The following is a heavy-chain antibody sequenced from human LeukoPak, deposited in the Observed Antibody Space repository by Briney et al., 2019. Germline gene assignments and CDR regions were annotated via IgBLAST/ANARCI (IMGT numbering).Heavy chain of an antibody. Sequence: GGSLRLSCAASGFTPSSYWMHWVRQVPGKGLVWVSRISGDGTARNYADSVKGRFTISRDDAKNTVDLQMNSLRGEDTAVYYCVRGRGSYGWFDPWGQGTLVTVSS. V-gene: IGHV3-74*01. CDR3: VRGRGSYGWFDP. CDR1: GFTPSSYW. CDR2: ISGDGTAR. D-gene: IGHD3-10*01. J-gene: IGHJ5*02.